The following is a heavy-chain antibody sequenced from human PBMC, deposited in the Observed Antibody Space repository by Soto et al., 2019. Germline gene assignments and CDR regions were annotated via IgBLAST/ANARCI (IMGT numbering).Heavy chain of an antibody. Sequence: ASVKVSCKASGYTFNTYGVSWVRQAPGQGLEWMGRISAYNGDTNYAQKLQGRVTMTADTSTRTAYMELRSLRSDDTAVYYCASHPVSGSLNFDSWGQGTLVTVYS. CDR2: ISAYNGDT. D-gene: IGHD1-26*01. V-gene: IGHV1-18*04. CDR1: GYTFNTYG. CDR3: ASHPVSGSLNFDS. J-gene: IGHJ4*02.